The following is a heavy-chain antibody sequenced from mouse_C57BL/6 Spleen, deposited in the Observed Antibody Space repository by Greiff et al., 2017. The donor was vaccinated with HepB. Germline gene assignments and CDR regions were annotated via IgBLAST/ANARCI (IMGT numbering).Heavy chain of an antibody. Sequence: EVKVEESGGGLVQPGGSLKLSCAASGFTFSDYGMAWVRQAPRKGPEWVAFISNWAYSIYYADTVTGRFTISRENAKNTLYLEMSSLRSEDTAMYYCARLGWDGDYFDYWGQGTTLTVSS. J-gene: IGHJ2*01. CDR2: ISNWAYSI. CDR1: GFTFSDYG. V-gene: IGHV5-15*04. CDR3: ARLGWDGDYFDY. D-gene: IGHD4-1*01.